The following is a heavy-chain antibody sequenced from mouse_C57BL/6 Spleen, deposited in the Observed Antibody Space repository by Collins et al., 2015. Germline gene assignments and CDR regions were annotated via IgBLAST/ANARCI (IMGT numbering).Heavy chain of an antibody. J-gene: IGHJ1*03. CDR1: DFNIKDDY. CDR2: IDPENGDT. CDR3: TFYYYGYFDV. D-gene: IGHD1-1*01. V-gene: IGHV14-4*01. Sequence: EVQLQQSGAELVRPGASVKLSCTASDFNIKDDYMHWVKQRPEQGLEWIGWIDPENGDTEYASKFQGKATITADTSSNTAYLQLSSLTSEDTAVYYCTFYYYGYFDVWGTGTTVTVSS.